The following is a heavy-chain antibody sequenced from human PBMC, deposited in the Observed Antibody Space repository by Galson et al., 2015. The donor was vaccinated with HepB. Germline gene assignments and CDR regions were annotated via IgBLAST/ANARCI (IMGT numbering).Heavy chain of an antibody. CDR1: GYTFTSYA. Sequence: SVKVSCKASGYTFTSYAMHWVRQAPGQRLEWMGWINAGNGNTKYSQKFQGRVTITRDTSASTAYMELSSLRSEDTAVYYCARGLGYCSGGSCYWSSNWFDPWGQGTLVTVSS. CDR2: INAGNGNT. CDR3: ARGLGYCSGGSCYWSSNWFDP. D-gene: IGHD2-15*01. J-gene: IGHJ5*02. V-gene: IGHV1-3*01.